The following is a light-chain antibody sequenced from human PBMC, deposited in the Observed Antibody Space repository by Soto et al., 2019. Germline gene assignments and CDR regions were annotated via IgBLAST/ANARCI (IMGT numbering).Light chain of an antibody. CDR3: HRYQSYWM. J-gene: IGKJ4*02. Sequence: DIQMTQSPSTLSASVGDSVTITCRASQSITNWLAWYQVKPGKAPKLLIHEASNLHSGVSSRFTGRGYGTDFTFSITSLQSQDFAIPHCHRYQSYWMFGRGTKVEIK. V-gene: IGKV1-5*03. CDR1: QSITNW. CDR2: EAS.